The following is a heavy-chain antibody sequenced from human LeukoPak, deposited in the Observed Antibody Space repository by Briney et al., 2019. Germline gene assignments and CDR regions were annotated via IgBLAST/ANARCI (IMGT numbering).Heavy chain of an antibody. V-gene: IGHV3-30-3*01. Sequence: GGSLRLSCAASGFTFSSYAMHWVRQAPGKGLEWVAVISYDGSNKYYADSVKGRFTISRDNSENTLYLQMNSLRAEDTAVYYCARGRATTLDYWGQGTLVTVPS. CDR3: ARGRATTLDY. CDR2: ISYDGSNK. D-gene: IGHD5-12*01. CDR1: GFTFSSYA. J-gene: IGHJ4*02.